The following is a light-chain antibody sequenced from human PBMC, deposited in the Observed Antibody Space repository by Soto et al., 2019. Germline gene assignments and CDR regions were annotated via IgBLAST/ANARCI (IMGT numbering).Light chain of an antibody. CDR3: TSYAGSNNGV. CDR2: EVS. J-gene: IGLJ3*02. Sequence: QSALTQPPSASGSPGQSVTISCTGTSSDVGHFNYVSWYQQHPGKAPKLMIYEVSERPSGVPDRFSGSKSGSTASLTVSGLQAEDEADYYCTSYAGSNNGVFGGGTKLTVL. V-gene: IGLV2-8*01. CDR1: SSDVGHFNY.